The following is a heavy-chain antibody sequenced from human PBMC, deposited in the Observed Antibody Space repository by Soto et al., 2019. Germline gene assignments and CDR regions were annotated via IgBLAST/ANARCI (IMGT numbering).Heavy chain of an antibody. CDR3: ARDWSSSLTGWFDP. V-gene: IGHV4-4*02. J-gene: IGHJ5*02. Sequence: SETLSLTCAVSGGSISSSNWWSWVRQPPGKGLEWIGEIYHSGSTNYNPSLKSRVTISLDKSKNQFSLKLSSVTAADTAVYYCARDWSSSLTGWFDPWGQGTLVTVSS. CDR2: IYHSGST. D-gene: IGHD6-13*01. CDR1: GGSISSSNW.